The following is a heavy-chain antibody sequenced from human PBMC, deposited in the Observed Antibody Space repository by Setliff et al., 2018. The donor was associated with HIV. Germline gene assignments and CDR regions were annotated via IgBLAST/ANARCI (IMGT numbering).Heavy chain of an antibody. D-gene: IGHD6-13*01. CDR3: AQGRYSSSWYYFDY. Sequence: GGSLRLSCDVSGFIFDNYGMSWVRQAPGKGLEWVSYISSSGSTRYYADSVKGRFTISRDNAKNSLYLQMNSLRAEDMALYYCAQGRYSSSWYYFDYWGQGTLVTVSS. CDR1: GFIFDNYG. V-gene: IGHV3-48*04. J-gene: IGHJ4*02. CDR2: ISSSGSTR.